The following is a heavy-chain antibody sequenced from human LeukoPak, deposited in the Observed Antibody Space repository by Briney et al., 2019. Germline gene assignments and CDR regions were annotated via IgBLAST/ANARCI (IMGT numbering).Heavy chain of an antibody. CDR1: GFTFSSYS. CDR3: ASSWHFDY. V-gene: IGHV3-21*01. J-gene: IGHJ4*02. CDR2: ISSSSSYI. D-gene: IGHD6-13*01. Sequence: GGSLRLSCAASGFTFSSYSMNWVRQAPGKGLEWVSSISSSSSYIYYADSVKGRFTISRDNSKNTLYLQMNSLRAEDTAVYYCASSWHFDYWGQGTLVTVSS.